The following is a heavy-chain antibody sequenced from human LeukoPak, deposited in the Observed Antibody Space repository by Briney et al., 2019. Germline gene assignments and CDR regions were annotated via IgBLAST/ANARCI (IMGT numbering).Heavy chain of an antibody. Sequence: GGSLRLSSAASGFTFSSYDMHWVRQATGKGLEWVSAIGTAGDTYYPGSVKGRFTISRENAKNSLYLQMNSLRAEDTAVYYCARDRVLRYFDWPRIYYYYGMDVWGQGTTVTVSS. CDR2: IGTAGDT. V-gene: IGHV3-13*01. J-gene: IGHJ6*02. CDR3: ARDRVLRYFDWPRIYYYYGMDV. D-gene: IGHD3-9*01. CDR1: GFTFSSYD.